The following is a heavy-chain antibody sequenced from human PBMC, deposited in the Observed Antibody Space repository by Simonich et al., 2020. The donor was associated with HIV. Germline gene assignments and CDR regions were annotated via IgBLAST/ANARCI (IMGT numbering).Heavy chain of an antibody. V-gene: IGHV4-38-2*01. J-gene: IGHJ2*01. CDR3: ARNTATRGSNWYFDL. CDR1: GYSISSGYY. D-gene: IGHD3-16*01. Sequence: QVQLQESGPGLVKPSETLSLTCAVSGYSISSGYYWGWIRRPPGKGLEWIGSIYHSGSTYYNPSLKSRVTISVDTSKNQFSLKLSSVTAADTAVYYCARNTATRGSNWYFDLWGRGTLVTVSS. CDR2: IYHSGST.